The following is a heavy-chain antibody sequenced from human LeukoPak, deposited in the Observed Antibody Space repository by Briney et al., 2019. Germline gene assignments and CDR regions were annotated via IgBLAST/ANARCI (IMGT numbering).Heavy chain of an antibody. CDR2: IWYDGSNK. Sequence: GGSLRLSCAASGFTFSSYGMHWVRQAPGKGLEWVAVIWYDGSNKYYADFVKGRFTISRDNSKNTLYLQMNSLRAEDTAVYYCARAVAGPGGDYWGQGTLVTVSS. D-gene: IGHD6-19*01. CDR1: GFTFSSYG. V-gene: IGHV3-33*01. J-gene: IGHJ4*02. CDR3: ARAVAGPGGDY.